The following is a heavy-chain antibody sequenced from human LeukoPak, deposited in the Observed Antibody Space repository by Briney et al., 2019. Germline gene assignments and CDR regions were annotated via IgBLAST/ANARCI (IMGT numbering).Heavy chain of an antibody. CDR3: ARGAIAAADY. CDR1: GYSISSGYY. Sequence: PSETLSLTCTVSGYSISSGYYWGWIRQPPGKGLEWIGSIYHSGSTYYNPSLKSRVTISVDTSKNQFSLKLSSVTAADTAVYYCARGAIAAADYWGQGTLVTVSS. V-gene: IGHV4-38-2*02. CDR2: IYHSGST. D-gene: IGHD6-13*01. J-gene: IGHJ4*02.